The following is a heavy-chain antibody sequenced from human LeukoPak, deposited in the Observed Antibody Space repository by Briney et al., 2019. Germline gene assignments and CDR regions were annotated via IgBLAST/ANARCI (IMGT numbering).Heavy chain of an antibody. D-gene: IGHD2-8*01. CDR3: AKDNAALDH. Sequence: PGRSLRLSCAASGFTFSSYAMHWVRQAPGKGLEWVALISYDGRNKYYADSVKGRFTISRDNSKNTLYLQMNSLRVEDTAVYYCAKDNAALDHWGQGTLVTVSS. CDR1: GFTFSSYA. V-gene: IGHV3-30*18. J-gene: IGHJ4*02. CDR2: ISYDGRNK.